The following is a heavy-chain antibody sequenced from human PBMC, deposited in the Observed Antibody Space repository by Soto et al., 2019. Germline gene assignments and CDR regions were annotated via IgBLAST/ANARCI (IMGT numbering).Heavy chain of an antibody. D-gene: IGHD3-22*01. CDR3: ARGGYYYENSGQNAYDY. V-gene: IGHV4-31*03. CDR2: IYYGGST. Sequence: SETLSLICTVSGGSISSGGYYWSWIRQHPGKGLEWIGYIYYGGSTYYNPSLKSRATISGDTSKNQFSLKLSSVTAADTAVYYCARGGYYYENSGQNAYDYWGQGILVTVSS. J-gene: IGHJ4*01. CDR1: GGSISSGGYY.